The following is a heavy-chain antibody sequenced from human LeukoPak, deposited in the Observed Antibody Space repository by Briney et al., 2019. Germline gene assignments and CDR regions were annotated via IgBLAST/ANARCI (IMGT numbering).Heavy chain of an antibody. CDR1: GYTFTNYY. V-gene: IGHV1-46*01. CDR2: INLSGGST. J-gene: IGHJ3*02. CDR3: ARARTYDGFDI. Sequence: GPSVTLSCTASGYTFTNYYMYWVRQAPGQGLERMGMINLSGGSTTYAQEFQGRVSMTRDTSTSTVYMELSSLRSEDTASYYCARARTYDGFDIWGQGTMVIVYS.